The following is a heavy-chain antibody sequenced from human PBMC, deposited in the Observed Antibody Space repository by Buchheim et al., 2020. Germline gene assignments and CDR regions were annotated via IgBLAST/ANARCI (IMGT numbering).Heavy chain of an antibody. Sequence: QVQLVESGGGVVQPGRSLRLSCAASGFTFSSYAMHWVRQAPGKGPEWVAVISYDGSNKYYADSVKGRFTIPRDNSKKTLYLQMNSLRAEDTAVYYCARDLFRTYYYDSSGPFDYWGQGT. CDR1: GFTFSSYA. J-gene: IGHJ4*02. V-gene: IGHV3-30*04. CDR3: ARDLFRTYYYDSSGPFDY. CDR2: ISYDGSNK. D-gene: IGHD3-22*01.